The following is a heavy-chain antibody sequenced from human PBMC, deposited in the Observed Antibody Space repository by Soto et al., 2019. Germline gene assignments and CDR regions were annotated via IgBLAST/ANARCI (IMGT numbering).Heavy chain of an antibody. D-gene: IGHD3-22*01. CDR1: GYTFTGYY. J-gene: IGHJ4*02. CDR2: INPNSGGT. CDR3: AREYDDSSGYEGFDY. Sequence: ASVKVSCKASGYTFTGYYMHWVRQAPGQGLEWMGWINPNSGGTNYAQKFQGWVTMTRDTSISTAYMELSRLRSDDTAVYYCAREYDDSSGYEGFDYWGQGTLVTVSS. V-gene: IGHV1-2*04.